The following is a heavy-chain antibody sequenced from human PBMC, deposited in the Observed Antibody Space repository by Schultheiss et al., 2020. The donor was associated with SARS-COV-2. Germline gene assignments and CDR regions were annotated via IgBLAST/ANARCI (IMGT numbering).Heavy chain of an antibody. V-gene: IGHV3-48*01. CDR2: ISSSSSTI. CDR1: GFTFSSYS. D-gene: IGHD3-16*01. CDR3: ARDLTYDYVWGGYYYYGMDV. J-gene: IGHJ6*02. Sequence: GGSLRLSCAASGFTFSSYSMNWVRQAPGKGLEWVSYISSSSSTIYYADSVKGRFTISRDNAKNSLYLQMNSLRAEDTAVYYCARDLTYDYVWGGYYYYGMDVWGQGTTVTVSS.